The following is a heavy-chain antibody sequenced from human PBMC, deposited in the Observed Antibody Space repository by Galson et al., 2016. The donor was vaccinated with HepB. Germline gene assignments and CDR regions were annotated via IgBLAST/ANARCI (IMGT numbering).Heavy chain of an antibody. CDR3: ARRLLRPFDRYDQYQFDF. V-gene: IGHV3-7*03. CDR2: IHQDGSEK. Sequence: SLRLPCAASAFTLSNYCMSRVRQAPGQGLEWVANIHQDGSEKSYVDSVKGRFTISGDNAKNSLYLHMNSLKASDSAMYFCARRLLRPFDRYDQYQFDFWGQGTLVTVSS. D-gene: IGHD3-9*01. J-gene: IGHJ4*02. CDR1: AFTLSNYC.